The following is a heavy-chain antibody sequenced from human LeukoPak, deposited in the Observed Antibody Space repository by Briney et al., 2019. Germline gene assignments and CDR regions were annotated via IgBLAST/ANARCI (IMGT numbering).Heavy chain of an antibody. D-gene: IGHD5-12*01. CDR1: GGSFSGYY. CDR2: INHSGST. CDR3: ARGLAAAYDYNWFDP. J-gene: IGHJ5*02. Sequence: SETLSLTCAVYGGSFSGYYWSWIRQPPGKGLEWIGEINHSGSTNYNPSLKSRVTISVDTSKNQFSLKLSSVTAADTAVYFCARGLAAAYDYNWFDPWGQGTLVTVSS. V-gene: IGHV4-34*01.